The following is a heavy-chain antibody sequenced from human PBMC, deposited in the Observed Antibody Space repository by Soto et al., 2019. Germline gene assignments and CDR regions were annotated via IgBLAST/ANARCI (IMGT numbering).Heavy chain of an antibody. CDR1: GFTFSSYA. CDR3: AKDPIPVPNVVVVIYFDY. Sequence: GGSLRLSCAASGFTFSSYAMSWVRQAPGKGLEWVSAISGSGGSTYYADSVKGRFTISRDNSKNMLYLQMNSLRAEDTAVYYCAKDPIPVPNVVVVIYFDYWGQGTLVTVSS. D-gene: IGHD3-22*01. J-gene: IGHJ4*02. V-gene: IGHV3-23*01. CDR2: ISGSGGST.